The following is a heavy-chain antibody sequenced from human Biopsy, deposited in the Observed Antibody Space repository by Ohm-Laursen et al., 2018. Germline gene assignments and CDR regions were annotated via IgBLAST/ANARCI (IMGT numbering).Heavy chain of an antibody. CDR3: ARGRSHLLPDHDWFDP. J-gene: IGHJ5*02. CDR2: ITSGSSYI. Sequence: SLRLSCAASGFPFTGFSMDWVRQAPGKGLEWVASITSGSSYIYYADSVKGRFTISRDNPKNSVYLQMNGLRVEDTAVYYCARGRSHLLPDHDWFDPWGQGTLVTVSS. CDR1: GFPFTGFS. V-gene: IGHV3-21*06. D-gene: IGHD1-14*01.